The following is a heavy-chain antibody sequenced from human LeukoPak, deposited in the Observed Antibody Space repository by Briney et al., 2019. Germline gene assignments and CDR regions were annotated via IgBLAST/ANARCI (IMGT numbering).Heavy chain of an antibody. CDR2: IYPGDSDT. J-gene: IGHJ4*02. CDR1: GYNFTNYW. D-gene: IGHD3-3*01. V-gene: IGHV5-51*01. CDR3: ARLDDGGGYYTHFDY. Sequence: GESLKISCKGSGYNFTNYWIGWVRQMPGKGLECMGIIYPGDSDTRYSPSFQGQVTISADISFSTAYLQWSSLRASDTATFYCARLDDGGGYYTHFDYWGRGTLVTVSS.